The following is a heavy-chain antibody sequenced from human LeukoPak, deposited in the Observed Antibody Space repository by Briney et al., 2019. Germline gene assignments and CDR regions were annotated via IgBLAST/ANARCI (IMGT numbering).Heavy chain of an antibody. CDR3: ARYSGSYPHDAFEI. J-gene: IGHJ3*02. CDR1: GGSISSYY. V-gene: IGHV4-59*01. CDR2: IYYSGST. Sequence: SETLSLTCTVSGGSISSYYWSWIRQPPGKGLEWIGYIYYSGSTSYNPSLKSRVTISVDTFKNQFSLKLRSVTAADTAVYYCARYSGSYPHDAFEIWGQGTMVTVSS. D-gene: IGHD1-26*01.